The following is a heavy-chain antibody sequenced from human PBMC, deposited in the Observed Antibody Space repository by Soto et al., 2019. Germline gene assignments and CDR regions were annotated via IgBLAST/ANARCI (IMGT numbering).Heavy chain of an antibody. J-gene: IGHJ4*02. CDR3: ARDLGYCSSTSCYGY. Sequence: GGSLRLSCAASGFTFSYYWMSWVRQAPGKGLEWVANMKQDGSEKYYVDSVKGRFTISRDNAKNSLYLQMNSLRAEDTAVYYCARDLGYCSSTSCYGYWGQGTLVTVSS. D-gene: IGHD2-2*01. V-gene: IGHV3-7*01. CDR1: GFTFSYYW. CDR2: MKQDGSEK.